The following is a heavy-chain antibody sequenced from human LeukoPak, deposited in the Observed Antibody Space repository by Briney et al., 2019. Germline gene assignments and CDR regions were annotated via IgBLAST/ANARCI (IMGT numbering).Heavy chain of an antibody. CDR2: IYYSGST. V-gene: IGHV4-61*10. J-gene: IGHJ4*02. D-gene: IGHD3-10*01. CDR3: ARAKRVYGSGSYDY. Sequence: SETLSLTCTVSGGSISSGSYYWSWIRQPAGKGLEWIGYIYYSGSTNYNPSLKSRVTISVDTSKNQFSLKLSSVTAADTAVYYCARAKRVYGSGSYDYWGQGTLVTVSS. CDR1: GGSISSGSYY.